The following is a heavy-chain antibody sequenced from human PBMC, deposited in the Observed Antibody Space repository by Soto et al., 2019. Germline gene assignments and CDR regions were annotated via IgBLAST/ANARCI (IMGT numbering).Heavy chain of an antibody. V-gene: IGHV1-2*02. J-gene: IGHJ6*02. D-gene: IGHD2-2*02. CDR2: INPNSGGT. CDR1: GYTFSGYY. CDR3: ARSLNEGYCTITGCYTRQLYGMDV. Sequence: ASVKVSCKASGYTFSGYYVHWLRQAPGQGLEWMGWINPNSGGTNYAQKFQGRVTVTRDTPTSTAYMELSRLTSDDTAVYYCARSLNEGYCTITGCYTRQLYGMDVWGQGTKGTVS.